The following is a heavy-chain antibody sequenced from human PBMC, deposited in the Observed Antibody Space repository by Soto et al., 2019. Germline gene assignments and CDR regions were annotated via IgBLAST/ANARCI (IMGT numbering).Heavy chain of an antibody. D-gene: IGHD6-13*01. Sequence: ASVKVSCKASGYTFTSYDINWVRQATGRGLEWMGWMNPNSGNTGYAQKFQGRVTMTRNTSISTAYMELSSLRSEDTAVYYCASDGTSSSWYVWWRFDPWGQGTLVTVSS. CDR3: ASDGTSSSWYVWWRFDP. J-gene: IGHJ5*02. V-gene: IGHV1-8*01. CDR1: GYTFTSYD. CDR2: MNPNSGNT.